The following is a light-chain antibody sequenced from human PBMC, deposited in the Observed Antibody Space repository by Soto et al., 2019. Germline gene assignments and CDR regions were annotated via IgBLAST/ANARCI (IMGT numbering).Light chain of an antibody. CDR3: QQYDRSPLT. Sequence: EIVLTQSPGTLSLSPGERATLSCRASQSVSSSYLAWYQQKPGQAPRLLIYGASSRATGIPDRFSGSGSGKDFALTISSLEPEDFAVYYCQQYDRSPLTFGQGTKVEIK. V-gene: IGKV3-20*01. J-gene: IGKJ1*01. CDR2: GAS. CDR1: QSVSSSY.